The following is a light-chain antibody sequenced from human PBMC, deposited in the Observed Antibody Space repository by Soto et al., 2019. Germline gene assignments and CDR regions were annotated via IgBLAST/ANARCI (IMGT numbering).Light chain of an antibody. V-gene: IGKV3-20*01. CDR2: DTS. CDR3: QQYGTSEII. J-gene: IGKJ5*01. CDR1: QSLTNSL. Sequence: EFVLTQSPGTLSLAPGERATLSCRASQSLTNSLIAWYQQKPGQAPRLLIYDTSSGASGIPDRFSGSGSGTDFTLTIRRLETEDFAVFYCQQYGTSEIIFGQGTRLDIK.